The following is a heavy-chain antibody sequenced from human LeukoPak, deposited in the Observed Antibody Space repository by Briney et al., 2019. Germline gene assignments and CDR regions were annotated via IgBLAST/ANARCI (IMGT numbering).Heavy chain of an antibody. CDR3: ARGGYDPPSDY. CDR1: GGSFSGYY. J-gene: IGHJ4*02. CDR2: INHSGST. Sequence: SETLSLTCAVYGGSFSGYYWSWIRQPPGRGLEWIGEINHSGSTNYNPSLKSRVTISVVTSKNQFSLKLSSVTAADTAVYYCARGGYDPPSDYWGQGTLVTVSS. V-gene: IGHV4-34*01. D-gene: IGHD3-3*01.